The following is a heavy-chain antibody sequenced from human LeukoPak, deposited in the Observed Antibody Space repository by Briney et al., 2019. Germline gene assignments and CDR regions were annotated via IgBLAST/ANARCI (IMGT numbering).Heavy chain of an antibody. D-gene: IGHD5-24*01. CDR3: ARGGISRDGYNLGNWFDP. Sequence: ASETLSLTCAVYGGSFSGYYWSWIRQPPGKGLERIGEINHSGSTNYNPSLKSRVTISVDTSKNQFSLKLSSVTAADTAVYYCARGGISRDGYNLGNWFDPWGQGTLVTVSS. CDR2: INHSGST. J-gene: IGHJ5*02. CDR1: GGSFSGYY. V-gene: IGHV4-34*01.